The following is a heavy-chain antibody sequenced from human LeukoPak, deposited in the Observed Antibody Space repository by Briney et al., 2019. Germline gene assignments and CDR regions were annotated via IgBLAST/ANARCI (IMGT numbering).Heavy chain of an antibody. J-gene: IGHJ4*02. CDR1: GGSFSGYY. Sequence: SETLSLTCAVYGGSFSGYYWSWIRQPPGKGLEWIGEINHSGSTNYNPSPKSRVTISVDTSKNQFSLKLSSVTAADTAVYYCARGSRFYGANGGVDYWGQGTLVTVSS. CDR2: INHSGST. CDR3: ARGSRFYGANGGVDY. V-gene: IGHV4-34*01. D-gene: IGHD4-17*01.